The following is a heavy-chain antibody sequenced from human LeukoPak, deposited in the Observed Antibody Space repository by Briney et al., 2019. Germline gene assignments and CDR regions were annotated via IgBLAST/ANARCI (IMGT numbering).Heavy chain of an antibody. D-gene: IGHD2-2*01. Sequence: ASVKVSCKASGYTFTSYGISWVRQAPGQGLEWMGWISAYNGNTNYAQKLQGRVTMTTDTSMSTAYMELRSLRSDDTAVYYCASVYCSSTSCYRGGLDYWGQGTLVTVSS. J-gene: IGHJ4*02. V-gene: IGHV1-18*01. CDR2: ISAYNGNT. CDR3: ASVYCSSTSCYRGGLDY. CDR1: GYTFTSYG.